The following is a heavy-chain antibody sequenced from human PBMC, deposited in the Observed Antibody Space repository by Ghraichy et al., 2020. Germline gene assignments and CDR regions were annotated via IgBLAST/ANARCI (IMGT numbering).Heavy chain of an antibody. Sequence: SETLSLTCTVSGASITNKYWSCIRQAPGKGLEWIGWMSDSGSTNYNGPLKSRVTISRDTSKNQLSLNLISVTAADTAVYYCARGGASSLPFSNWGQGILVTVSS. D-gene: IGHD2-2*01. CDR3: ARGGASSLPFSN. CDR2: MSDSGST. CDR1: GASITNKY. V-gene: IGHV4-59*01. J-gene: IGHJ4*02.